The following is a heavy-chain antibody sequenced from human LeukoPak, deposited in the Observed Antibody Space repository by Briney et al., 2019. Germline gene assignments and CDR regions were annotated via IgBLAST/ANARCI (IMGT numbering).Heavy chain of an antibody. CDR3: ATVPYPTVTTGFIEY. Sequence: ASVKVSCKVSGYTLTELSIHWVRHAPGKGLERVGGFDPEDGETIYAQKHRGRVTMTEDTSTDTADMELSSLGSEDTAVYYCATVPYPTVTTGFIEYWGEGTLVSVSS. V-gene: IGHV1-24*01. J-gene: IGHJ4*02. CDR2: FDPEDGET. D-gene: IGHD4-17*01. CDR1: GYTLTELS.